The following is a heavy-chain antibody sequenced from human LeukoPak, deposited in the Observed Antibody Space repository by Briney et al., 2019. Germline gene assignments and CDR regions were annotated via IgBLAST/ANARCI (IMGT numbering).Heavy chain of an antibody. V-gene: IGHV1-8*03. Sequence: ASVKVSCKTSGYTFITYDINWVRRATGQGLEWMGWMNVNSGNTGYAQKFQGRLTITRNTSISTAYMELSSLTSEDTAVYYCARTPYNWGIDYWGQGTLVTVSS. CDR1: GYTFITYD. CDR3: ARTPYNWGIDY. D-gene: IGHD7-27*01. J-gene: IGHJ4*02. CDR2: MNVNSGNT.